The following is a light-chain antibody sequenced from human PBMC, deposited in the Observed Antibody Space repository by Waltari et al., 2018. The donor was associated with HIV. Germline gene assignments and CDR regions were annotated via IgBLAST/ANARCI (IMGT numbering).Light chain of an antibody. CDR2: EVS. CDR1: QSLLHSDGKTY. Sequence: DIVMTQTPLFLSVTHGQPASMSCKSSQSLLHSDGKTYLYWYIEKPGQPPELLISEVSNRFSGVPDRFSGSGSGTEFTLKISRVEAEDVGSYYCMQTIQRGTFGGGTKVEIK. V-gene: IGKV2D-29*01. J-gene: IGKJ4*01. CDR3: MQTIQRGT.